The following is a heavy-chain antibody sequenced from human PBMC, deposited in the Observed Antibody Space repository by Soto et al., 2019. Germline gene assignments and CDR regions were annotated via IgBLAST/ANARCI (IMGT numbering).Heavy chain of an antibody. J-gene: IGHJ4*02. CDR3: ARDLFSSTKPKTSHYYDSSGSPAAGDY. Sequence: ASVKVSCKVSGYTLTELSMHWVRQAPGQGLEWMGWINPNSGGTNYAQKFQGWVTMTRDTSISTAYMELSRLRSDDTAVYYCARDLFSSTKPKTSHYYDSSGSPAAGDYWGQGTLVTVSS. V-gene: IGHV1-2*04. D-gene: IGHD3-22*01. CDR2: INPNSGGT. CDR1: GYTLTELS.